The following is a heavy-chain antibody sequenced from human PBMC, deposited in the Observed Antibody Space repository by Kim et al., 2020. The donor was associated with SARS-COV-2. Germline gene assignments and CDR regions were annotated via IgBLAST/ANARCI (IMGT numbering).Heavy chain of an antibody. Sequence: ASVKVSCKASGYTFTSYYMHWVRQAPGQGLEWMGIINPSGGSTSYAQKFQGRVTMTRDTSTSTVYMELSSLRSEDTAVYYCASMSVTTNYYYYGMDVWGQGTTVTVSS. CDR1: GYTFTSYY. CDR3: ASMSVTTNYYYYGMDV. J-gene: IGHJ6*02. V-gene: IGHV1-46*01. D-gene: IGHD4-17*01. CDR2: INPSGGST.